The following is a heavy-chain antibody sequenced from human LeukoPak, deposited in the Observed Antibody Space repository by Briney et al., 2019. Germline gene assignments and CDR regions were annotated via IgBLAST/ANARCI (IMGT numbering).Heavy chain of an antibody. CDR2: ISGSGGST. CDR1: GFTFSSYA. CDR3: AKDEYYYDSSGYYEVDY. J-gene: IGHJ4*02. D-gene: IGHD3-22*01. Sequence: GRSLRLSCAASGFTFSSYAMGWVRQAPGKGLEWVSAISGSGGSTYYADSVKGRFTISRDNSKNTLYLQMNSLRAEDTAVYYCAKDEYYYDSSGYYEVDYWGQGTLVTVSS. V-gene: IGHV3-23*01.